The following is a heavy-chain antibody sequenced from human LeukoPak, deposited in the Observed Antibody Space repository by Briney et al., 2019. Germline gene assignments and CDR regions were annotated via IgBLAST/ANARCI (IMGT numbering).Heavy chain of an antibody. CDR2: INHSGST. Sequence: SETLSLTCAVYGGSFSGYYWGWTRQPPGKGLEWIGEINHSGSTNYNPSLKSRVTISVDTSKNQFSLKLSSVTAADTAVYYCARSNRTPNYYYYGMDVWGQGTTVTVSS. J-gene: IGHJ6*02. V-gene: IGHV4-34*01. CDR1: GGSFSGYY. CDR3: ARSNRTPNYYYYGMDV. D-gene: IGHD1-14*01.